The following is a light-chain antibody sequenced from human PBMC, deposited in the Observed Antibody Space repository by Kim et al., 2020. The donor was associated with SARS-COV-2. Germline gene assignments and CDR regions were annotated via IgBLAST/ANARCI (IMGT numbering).Light chain of an antibody. CDR3: QRSSWPIT. J-gene: IGKJ5*01. CDR1: QSFGDF. V-gene: IGKV3-11*01. CDR2: DAS. Sequence: SLSPGEGATLSCRASQSFGDFLAWYQQRPGQTPRLLIYDASKRATGIPARFSGSGSGTDFTLTISTLESEDFAIYYCQRSSWPITFGQGTRLEIK.